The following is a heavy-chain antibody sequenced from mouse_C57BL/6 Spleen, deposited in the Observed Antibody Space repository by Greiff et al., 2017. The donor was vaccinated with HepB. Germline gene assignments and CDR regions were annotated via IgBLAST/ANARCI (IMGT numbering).Heavy chain of an antibody. Sequence: ESGPGLVKPSQSLSLTCSVTGYSITSGYYWNWIRQFPGNKLEWMGYISYDGSNNYNPSLKNRISITRDTSKNQFFLKLNSVTTEDTATYYCARLVPYYFDYWGQGTTLTVSS. CDR3: ARLVPYYFDY. J-gene: IGHJ2*01. CDR1: GYSITSGYY. D-gene: IGHD6-2*01. V-gene: IGHV3-6*01. CDR2: ISYDGSN.